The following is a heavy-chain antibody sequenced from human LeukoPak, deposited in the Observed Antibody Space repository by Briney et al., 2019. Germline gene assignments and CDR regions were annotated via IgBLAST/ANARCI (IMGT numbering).Heavy chain of an antibody. CDR1: GFTFSSYA. CDR3: AAHGRYYGSGRGYFDY. V-gene: IGHV3-23*01. J-gene: IGHJ4*02. CDR2: ISDSGGTT. D-gene: IGHD3-10*01. Sequence: PGGSLRLSCAASGFTFSSYAMSWVRQAPGKGLEWVSGISDSGGTTYYADSVKGRFTISRDNSKNTLYLQMNSLRAEDTAVYYCAAHGRYYGSGRGYFDYWGQGTLVTVSS.